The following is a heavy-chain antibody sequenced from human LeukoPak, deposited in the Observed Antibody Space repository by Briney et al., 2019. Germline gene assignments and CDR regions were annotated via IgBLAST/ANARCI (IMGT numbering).Heavy chain of an antibody. CDR2: IYPGDSDT. D-gene: IGHD3-3*01. Sequence: GASLQISCKGSEYSFTTYWIGWVRQMPGKGLEWMGIIYPGDSDTRYSPSFQGQVTISADKSISTAYLHWSSLKASDTVMYYCARQGIGGDWFDPWGQGTLVTVSS. CDR3: ARQGIGGDWFDP. V-gene: IGHV5-51*01. CDR1: EYSFTTYW. J-gene: IGHJ5*02.